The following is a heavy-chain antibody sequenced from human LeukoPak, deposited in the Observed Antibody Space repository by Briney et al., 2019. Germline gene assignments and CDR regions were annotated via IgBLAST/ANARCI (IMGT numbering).Heavy chain of an antibody. V-gene: IGHV4-39*07. CDR2: IYYSGST. Sequence: PSETLSLTCTVSGGSISSSSCYWGWIRQPPGKGLEWIGSIYYSGSTYYNPSLKSRVTISVDTSKNQFSLKLSSLTAADTAVYYCARDHGYGDYFDYWGQGTLVTVSS. D-gene: IGHD4-17*01. J-gene: IGHJ4*02. CDR1: GGSISSSSCY. CDR3: ARDHGYGDYFDY.